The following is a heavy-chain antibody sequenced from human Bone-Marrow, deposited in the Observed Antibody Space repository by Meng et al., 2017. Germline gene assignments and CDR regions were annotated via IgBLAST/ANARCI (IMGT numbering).Heavy chain of an antibody. CDR1: GGIFSNYV. J-gene: IGHJ6*02. Sequence: SVKVSCKALGGIFSNYVIGWVRQAPGQGLEWMGGINAVFGTTNYAQKFQGRVTITRNTSISTAYMELSSLRSEDTAVYYCARPTVTSGPGNYYYGMDVWGQGTTVTVSS. D-gene: IGHD4-17*01. CDR2: INAVFGTT. V-gene: IGHV1-69*05. CDR3: ARPTVTSGPGNYYYGMDV.